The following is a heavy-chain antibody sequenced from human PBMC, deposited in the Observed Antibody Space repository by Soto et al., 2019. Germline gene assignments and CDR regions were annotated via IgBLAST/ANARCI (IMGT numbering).Heavy chain of an antibody. Sequence: GASLKISCKVSGYTFTDYWIGWVRQLPGKGLEWMGIIYPGDSDTRYSPSFQGHVTITVDKSTSTAYLQWNTLKASDTAMYYCARQLEGPYNWFDPWSQGTLVTVSS. V-gene: IGHV5-51*01. CDR1: GYTFTDYW. CDR3: ARQLEGPYNWFDP. CDR2: IYPGDSDT. J-gene: IGHJ5*02.